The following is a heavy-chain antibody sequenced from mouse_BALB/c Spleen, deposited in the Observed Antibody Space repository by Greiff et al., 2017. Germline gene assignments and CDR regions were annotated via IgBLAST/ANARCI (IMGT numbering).Heavy chain of an antibody. CDR2: IFPGSGNT. CDR1: GYSFTSYY. V-gene: IGHV1-66*01. D-gene: IGHD6-5*01. Sequence: QVQLQQSGPELVKPGASVKISCKASGYSFTSYYIHWVKQRPGQGLEWIGWIFPGSGNTKYNEKFKGKATLTADTSSSTAYMQLSSLTSEDSAVYFCATSYSGWFAYWGQGTLVTVSA. J-gene: IGHJ3*01. CDR3: ATSYSGWFAY.